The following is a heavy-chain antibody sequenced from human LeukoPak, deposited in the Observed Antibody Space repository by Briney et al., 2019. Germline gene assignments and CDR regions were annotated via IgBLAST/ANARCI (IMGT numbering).Heavy chain of an antibody. CDR2: MNPNSGNT. V-gene: IGHV1-8*01. Sequence: GASVKVSCKASGYTFTSYDINWVRQATGKGLEWMGWMNPNSGNTGYAQKFQGRVTMTRNTSISTAYMELSSLRSEDTAVYYCARGLDPTRFGDILTQDYWGQGTLVTVSS. D-gene: IGHD3-9*01. CDR1: GYTFTSYD. CDR3: ARGLDPTRFGDILTQDY. J-gene: IGHJ4*02.